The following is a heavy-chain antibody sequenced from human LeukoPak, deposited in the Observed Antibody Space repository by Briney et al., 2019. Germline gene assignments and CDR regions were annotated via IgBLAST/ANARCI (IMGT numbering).Heavy chain of an antibody. CDR2: TYYRSKWYN. Sequence: SQTLSLTCAISGDSVSSNSAAWNWIRQSPSRGLERLGRTYYRSKWYNDYAVSVKSRITINPDTSKNQFSLQLNSVTPEDTAVYYCAGESGIAAAGTIYYYGMDVWGQGTTVTVSS. CDR3: AGESGIAAAGTIYYYGMDV. J-gene: IGHJ6*02. CDR1: GDSVSSNSAA. D-gene: IGHD6-13*01. V-gene: IGHV6-1*01.